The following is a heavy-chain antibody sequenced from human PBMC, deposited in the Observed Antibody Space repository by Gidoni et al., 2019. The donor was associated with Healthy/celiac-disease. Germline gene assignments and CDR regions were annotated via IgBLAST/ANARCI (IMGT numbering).Heavy chain of an antibody. CDR2: IWYDGSNK. V-gene: IGHV3-33*01. CDR1: GFTFSSYG. CDR3: ARGTQYRQLVSRLDY. J-gene: IGHJ4*02. D-gene: IGHD6-6*01. Sequence: QVQLVESGGGVVQPGRSLRLSCAASGFTFSSYGMHWVRQAPGKRLEWVAVIWYDGSNKYYADSVKGRFTISRDNSKNTLYLQMNSLRAEDTAVYYCARGTQYRQLVSRLDYWGQGTLVTVSS.